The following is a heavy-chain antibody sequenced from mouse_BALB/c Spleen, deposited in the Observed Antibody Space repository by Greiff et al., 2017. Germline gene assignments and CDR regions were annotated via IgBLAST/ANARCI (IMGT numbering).Heavy chain of an antibody. CDR1: GFTFSSYT. D-gene: IGHD1-3*01. CDR3: ARYSGNHAMDY. CDR2: ISSGGGNT. V-gene: IGHV5-9*03. Sequence: EVMLVESGGGLVKPGGSLKLSCAASGFTFSSYTMSWVRQTPEKRLEWVATISSGGGNTYYPDSVKGRFTISRDNAKNNLYLQMSSLRSEDTALYYCARYSGNHAMDYWGQGTSVTVSS. J-gene: IGHJ4*01.